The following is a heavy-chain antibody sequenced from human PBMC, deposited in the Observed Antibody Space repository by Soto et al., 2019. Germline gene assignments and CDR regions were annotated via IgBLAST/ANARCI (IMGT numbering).Heavy chain of an antibody. CDR3: ARESLYTTSDEWFDP. CDR2: ISSSGITI. Sequence: QVQLVESGGGLVKPGGSLRLSCAASGFTFSDHYMTWIRQAPGKGLEWVSYISSSGITIYYADSVKGRFTISRDNTKNSLYLQMHSLRADDSAVYYCARESLYTTSDEWFDPWGQGTLVTVSS. V-gene: IGHV3-11*01. D-gene: IGHD6-13*01. CDR1: GFTFSDHY. J-gene: IGHJ5*02.